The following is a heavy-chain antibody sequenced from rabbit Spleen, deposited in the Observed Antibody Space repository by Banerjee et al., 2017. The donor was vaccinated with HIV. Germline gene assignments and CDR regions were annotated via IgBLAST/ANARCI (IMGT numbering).Heavy chain of an antibody. CDR2: IDTSSSGFT. Sequence: QSLEESGGDLVKPGASLTLTCTASGVSFTSNYYMCWVRQAPGKGLEWIACIDTSSSGFTYFASWAKGRFTISKPSSTTVTLQVTSLTAADTATYFCARDSGTSFSSYGMDLWGPGTLVTVS. CDR1: GVSFTSNYY. V-gene: IGHV1S40*01. J-gene: IGHJ6*01. CDR3: ARDSGTSFSSYGMDL. D-gene: IGHD8-1*01.